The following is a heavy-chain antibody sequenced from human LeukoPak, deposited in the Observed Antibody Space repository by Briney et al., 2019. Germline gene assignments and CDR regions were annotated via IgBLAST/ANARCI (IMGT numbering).Heavy chain of an antibody. V-gene: IGHV3-30*02. Sequence: GGSLRLSCAVSGFTSSSYGMQWVRQAPGKVLEWVAFIRYDGSNKYYADSVKGRFTISRDNSKNTLYPQMNSLRAEDTAVYYCAKVTYFNWFDPWGQGTLVTVSS. J-gene: IGHJ5*02. CDR1: GFTSSSYG. CDR2: IRYDGSNK. CDR3: AKVTYFNWFDP. D-gene: IGHD2-21*01.